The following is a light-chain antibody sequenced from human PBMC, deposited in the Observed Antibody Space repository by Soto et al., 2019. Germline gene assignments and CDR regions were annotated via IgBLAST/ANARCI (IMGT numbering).Light chain of an antibody. Sequence: ETVLTQSPGSLSLSPGEGATLSCTASQSISGRYLAWYQQRPGQAPRLLIYEASSRATGIPDRFSGSGSGTDFTLTISILEPEDFAVYYCQQYATSPQTFGQGTKVEIK. V-gene: IGKV3-20*01. CDR3: QQYATSPQT. CDR1: QSISGRY. J-gene: IGKJ1*01. CDR2: EAS.